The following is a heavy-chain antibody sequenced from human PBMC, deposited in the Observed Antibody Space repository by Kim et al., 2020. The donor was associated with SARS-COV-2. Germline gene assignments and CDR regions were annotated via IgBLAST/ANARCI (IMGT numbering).Heavy chain of an antibody. J-gene: IGHJ4*02. V-gene: IGHV3-23*01. CDR2: TSGSGGST. CDR1: GFTFSSYA. CDR3: AKGILGASVFDY. Sequence: GVSLRLSCAASGFTFSSYAMSWVRQAPGKGLEWVSTTSGSGGSTYYADSVKGRFTISRDNSQNTLYLQMNSLRAEDTAVYYCAKGILGASVFDYWGQGTLVTVSS. D-gene: IGHD1-26*01.